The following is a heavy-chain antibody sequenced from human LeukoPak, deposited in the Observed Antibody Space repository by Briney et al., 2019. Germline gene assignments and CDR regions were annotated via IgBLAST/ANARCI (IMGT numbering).Heavy chain of an antibody. CDR3: AKDRMGYCSGGSCYSSNY. Sequence: GGSLRLSCAASGFTVSSNYMSWVRQAPGKGLEWVSAISGSGGSTYYADSVKGRFTISRDNSKNTLYLQMNSLRAEDTAVYYCAKDRMGYCSGGSCYSSNYWGQGTLVTVSS. CDR1: GFTVSSNY. D-gene: IGHD2-15*01. CDR2: ISGSGGST. J-gene: IGHJ4*02. V-gene: IGHV3-23*01.